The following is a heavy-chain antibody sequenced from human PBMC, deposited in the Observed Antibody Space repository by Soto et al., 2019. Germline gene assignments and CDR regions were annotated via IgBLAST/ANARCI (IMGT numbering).Heavy chain of an antibody. Sequence: ASVKVSCKASGCSFTSHGISWVRQAPGQGLEWMGWISAYNGNTYYVQRLQGRVTMTTDTSTSTAYMELRSLRSDDTAVYYCARASYYDSSGYYDYWYFDLWGRGTLVTVSS. J-gene: IGHJ2*01. V-gene: IGHV1-18*01. CDR2: ISAYNGNT. D-gene: IGHD3-22*01. CDR1: GCSFTSHG. CDR3: ARASYYDSSGYYDYWYFDL.